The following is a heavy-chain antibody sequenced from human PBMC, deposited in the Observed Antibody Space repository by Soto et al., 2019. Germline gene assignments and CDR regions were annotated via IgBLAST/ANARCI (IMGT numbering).Heavy chain of an antibody. V-gene: IGHV4-59*01. CDR2: IYYSGST. CDR3: ARDRSGWPYYYGMDV. Sequence: SETLSLTCTVSGGSISSYYWSWIRQPPGKGLEWIGYIYYSGSTNYNPSLKSRVTISVDTSKNQFSLKLSSVTAADTAVYYCARDRSGWPYYYGMDVWGQGTTVTVSS. J-gene: IGHJ6*02. D-gene: IGHD6-19*01. CDR1: GGSISSYY.